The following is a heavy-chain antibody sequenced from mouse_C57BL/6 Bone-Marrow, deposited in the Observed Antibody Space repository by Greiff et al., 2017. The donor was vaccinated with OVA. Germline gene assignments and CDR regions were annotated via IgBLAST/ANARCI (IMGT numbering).Heavy chain of an antibody. D-gene: IGHD2-3*01. V-gene: IGHV1-42*01. CDR1: GYSFTGYY. J-gene: IGHJ2*01. CDR2: INPSTGGT. CDR3: AREAVYDGYHEGY. Sequence: VQLQQSGPELVKPGASVKISCKASGYSFTGYYMNWVKQSPEKSLEWIGEINPSTGGTTYNQKFKAKATLTVDKSSSTAYMQLKSLTSEDSAVYYCAREAVYDGYHEGYGGQGTTLTVSS.